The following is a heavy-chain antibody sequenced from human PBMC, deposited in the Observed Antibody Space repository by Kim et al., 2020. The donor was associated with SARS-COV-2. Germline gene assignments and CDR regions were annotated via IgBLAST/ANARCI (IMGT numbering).Heavy chain of an antibody. V-gene: IGHV4-39*01. CDR2: VYHSGST. D-gene: IGHD3-22*01. J-gene: IGHJ4*02. CDR3: ARLPHDSSGYVDC. CDR1: GGSISSSFNY. Sequence: SETLSLTCTVSGGSISSSFNYWGWIRQPPGKGLEWIGSVYHSGSTYDSPSLKSRVTVSVDTSKNQFSLKGTSVTAADTAVYFCARLPHDSSGYVDCWGQGNLVTVSS.